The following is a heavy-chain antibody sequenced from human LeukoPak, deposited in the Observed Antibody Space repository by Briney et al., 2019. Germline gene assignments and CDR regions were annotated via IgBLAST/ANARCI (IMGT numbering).Heavy chain of an antibody. Sequence: GGSLRLSCAASGFTFSSYAMSWVRQAPGKGLEWVSAISGSGGSTYYADSVKGRFTISRDNSKNTLYLQMNSLRAEDTAVYYCAKGPGYSPLDYYYMDVWGKGTTVTVSS. CDR1: GFTFSSYA. CDR2: ISGSGGST. D-gene: IGHD3-22*01. V-gene: IGHV3-23*01. J-gene: IGHJ6*03. CDR3: AKGPGYSPLDYYYMDV.